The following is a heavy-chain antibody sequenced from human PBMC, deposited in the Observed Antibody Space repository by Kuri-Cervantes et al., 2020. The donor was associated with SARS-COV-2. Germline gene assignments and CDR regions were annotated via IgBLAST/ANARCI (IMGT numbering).Heavy chain of an antibody. CDR3: ARVDGDYVDWYFDL. J-gene: IGHJ2*01. CDR2: INHSGST. V-gene: IGHV4-34*01. D-gene: IGHD4-17*01. Sequence: SETLSLTCAVYGGSFSGYYWSWIRQPPGKGLEWIGEINHSGSTNYNPSLMSRVTISVDTSKNQFSLKLSSVTAADTAVYYCARVDGDYVDWYFDLWGRGTLVTVFS. CDR1: GGSFSGYY.